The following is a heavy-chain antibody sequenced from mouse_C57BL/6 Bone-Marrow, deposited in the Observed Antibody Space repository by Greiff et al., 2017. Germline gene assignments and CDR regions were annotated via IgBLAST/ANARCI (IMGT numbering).Heavy chain of an antibody. Sequence: QVQLQQPGAELVMPGASVKLSCKASGYTFTSYWMHWVKQRPAQGLEWIGEIDPSDSYTNYNQKFKGKSTLTVDKSSSTAYMQLSGLTSEYSAIYYCARGENSMVTTKGFAYWGQGTLVTVSA. CDR3: ARGENSMVTTKGFAY. J-gene: IGHJ3*01. CDR1: GYTFTSYW. V-gene: IGHV1-69*01. D-gene: IGHD2-1*01. CDR2: IDPSDSYT.